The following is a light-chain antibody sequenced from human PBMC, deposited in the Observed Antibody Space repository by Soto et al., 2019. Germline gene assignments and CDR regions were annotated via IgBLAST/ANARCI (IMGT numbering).Light chain of an antibody. V-gene: IGKV3D-15*01. CDR2: GAS. CDR3: HQYHNWPRT. CDR1: QGVFSN. Sequence: EIVLTQSPATLYVSPGERATLSCRASQGVFSNLAWYQQKPGQAPRLLIYGASTRASAIPARFSGRGSGTDFTLTISRLQSEDFAVYFCHQYHNWPRTFGQGTKVDVK. J-gene: IGKJ1*01.